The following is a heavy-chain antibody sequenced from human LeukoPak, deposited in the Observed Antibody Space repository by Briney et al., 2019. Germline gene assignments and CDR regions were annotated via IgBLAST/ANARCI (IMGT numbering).Heavy chain of an antibody. CDR3: AKHKSLWDWFDP. V-gene: IGHV3-23*01. CDR1: GFTFNSYT. CDR2: ISGSGGST. D-gene: IGHD3-16*01. J-gene: IGHJ5*02. Sequence: GGSLRLSCAASGFTFNSYTTNWVRQAPGKGLEWVSAISGSGGSTYYADSVKGRFTISRDNSKNMLSLQMSSLRVEDTAVYYCAKHKSLWDWFDPWGQGTLVTVSS.